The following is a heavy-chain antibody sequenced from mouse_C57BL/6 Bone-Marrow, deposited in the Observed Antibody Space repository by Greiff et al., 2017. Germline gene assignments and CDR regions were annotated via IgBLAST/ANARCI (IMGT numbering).Heavy chain of an antibody. Sequence: QVQLQQPGAELVKPGASVKMSCKASGYTFTSYWITWVKQRHGQGLEWMGDVYPGSGSTNYNEKFKSKATLTVDTSSSTAYMQLSSLTSEDSAVYYGAREEYYGSSHYAMDYWGQGTSVTVSS. D-gene: IGHD1-1*01. J-gene: IGHJ4*01. CDR2: VYPGSGST. CDR3: AREEYYGSSHYAMDY. V-gene: IGHV1-55*01. CDR1: GYTFTSYW.